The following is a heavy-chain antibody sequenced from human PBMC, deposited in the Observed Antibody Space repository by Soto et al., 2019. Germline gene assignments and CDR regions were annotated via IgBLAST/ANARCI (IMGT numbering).Heavy chain of an antibody. Sequence: EVQLVESGGGLVKPGESLRLSCAASGFTFSTYNMNWVRQAPGKGLEWVSSINGRGNYIYYADSVEGRFTISRDNAKKSLYLQMNSLRDEDTAMYYCVREDGIVGATSAFDYWGQGTLVTVSS. J-gene: IGHJ4*02. V-gene: IGHV3-21*01. CDR2: INGRGNYI. CDR3: VREDGIVGATSAFDY. CDR1: GFTFSTYN. D-gene: IGHD1-26*01.